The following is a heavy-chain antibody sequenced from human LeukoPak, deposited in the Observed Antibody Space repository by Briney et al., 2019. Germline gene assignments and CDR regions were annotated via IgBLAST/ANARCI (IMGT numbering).Heavy chain of an antibody. Sequence: GGSPRLSCAASGFTFSDHSMNWVRQAPGKGLEWVSYISGDSRYIYYADSVRGRFTISRDNAENSLYLQMNSLRVEDTAVYYCARAPTVLVGYCSSSSCQADYWGQGTLVTVSS. J-gene: IGHJ4*02. V-gene: IGHV3-21*05. CDR2: ISGDSRYI. CDR3: ARAPTVLVGYCSSSSCQADY. D-gene: IGHD2-2*01. CDR1: GFTFSDHS.